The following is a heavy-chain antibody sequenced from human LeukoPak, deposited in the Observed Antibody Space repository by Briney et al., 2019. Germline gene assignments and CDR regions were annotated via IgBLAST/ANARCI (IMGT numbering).Heavy chain of an antibody. V-gene: IGHV4-39*07. CDR1: GGSISSSSYY. Sequence: PSETLSLTCTVSGGSISSSSYYWGWIRQPPGKGLEWIGSIYYSGSTYYNPSLKSRVTISVDTSKNQFSLKLSSVTAADTAVYYCARDPERYSSSWYEDYWGQGTLVTVSS. CDR3: ARDPERYSSSWYEDY. CDR2: IYYSGST. J-gene: IGHJ4*02. D-gene: IGHD6-13*01.